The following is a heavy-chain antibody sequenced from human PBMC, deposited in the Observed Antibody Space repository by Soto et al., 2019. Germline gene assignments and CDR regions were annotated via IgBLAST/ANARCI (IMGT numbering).Heavy chain of an antibody. V-gene: IGHV7-4-1*01. D-gene: IGHD3-3*01. CDR1: GYTFTSYA. Sequence: ASVKVSCKASGYTFTSYAMIWVRQAPGQGLEWMGWINTSTGNPTYAQGFTGRFVFSLDTSVSTAYLQICSLKAEDTAVYYCARAWVYYDFWSGYYLNYYYYMDVWGKGTTVTVSS. CDR3: ARAWVYYDFWSGYYLNYYYYMDV. CDR2: INTSTGNP. J-gene: IGHJ6*03.